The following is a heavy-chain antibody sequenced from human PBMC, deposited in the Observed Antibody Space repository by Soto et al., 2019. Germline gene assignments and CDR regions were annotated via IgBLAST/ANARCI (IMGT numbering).Heavy chain of an antibody. V-gene: IGHV6-1*01. J-gene: IGHJ4*02. CDR3: ARASGYFDN. D-gene: IGHD3-10*01. CDR1: GDSVSSNSAV. Sequence: SQTLSLTCAISGDSVSSNSAVWNWIRQSPSRGLEWLGRTYYRSKWYSEYAVSVKSRITINPDTSKNQFSLHLNSLTPEDTAVYYCARASGYFDNWGQGIMVTV. CDR2: TYYRSKWYS.